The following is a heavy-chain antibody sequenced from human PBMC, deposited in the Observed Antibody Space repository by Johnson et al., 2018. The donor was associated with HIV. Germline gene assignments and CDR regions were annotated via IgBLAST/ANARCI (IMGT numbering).Heavy chain of an antibody. CDR1: GFTFSSYA. CDR3: ARVRPNPTVTTRGAAFDI. D-gene: IGHD4-17*01. Sequence: QVQLVESGGGVVQPGRSLRLSCAASGFTFSSYAMHWVLQAPGKGLEWVAVISYDGSNKYYEDSVKGRFTISRDNSKNTLYLQMNSLRAEDTAVYYCARVRPNPTVTTRGAAFDIWGQGTMVTVSS. CDR2: ISYDGSNK. V-gene: IGHV3-30*04. J-gene: IGHJ3*02.